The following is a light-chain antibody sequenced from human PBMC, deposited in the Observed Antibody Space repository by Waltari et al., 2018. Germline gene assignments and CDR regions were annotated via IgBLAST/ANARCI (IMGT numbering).Light chain of an antibody. CDR2: AVS. J-gene: IGLJ2*01. V-gene: IGLV2-23*02. Sequence: QSALTQPASVSGSPGQSITISCTGTSSDVGNYKCVSWYQQHPGKAPKLMIYAVSKRPSGVSDRFFGSKSGDMASLTISGLQPEDEAEYFCSSYAGSSKGVFGGGTKVTVL. CDR3: SSYAGSSKGV. CDR1: SSDVGNYKC.